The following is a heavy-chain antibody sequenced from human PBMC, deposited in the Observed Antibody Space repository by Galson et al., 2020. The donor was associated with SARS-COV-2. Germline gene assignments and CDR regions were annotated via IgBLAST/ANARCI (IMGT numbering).Heavy chain of an antibody. CDR1: GFTFSSYG. V-gene: IGHV3-33*06. D-gene: IGHD6-13*01. CDR2: IWYDGSNK. CDR3: AKDFSSWSDWYFDL. Sequence: RESLKISCAASGFTFSSYGMHWVRQAPGKGLEWVAVIWYDGSNKYYADSVKGRFTISRDNSKNTLYLQMNSLRAEDTAVYYCAKDFSSWSDWYFDLWGRGTLVTVSS. J-gene: IGHJ2*01.